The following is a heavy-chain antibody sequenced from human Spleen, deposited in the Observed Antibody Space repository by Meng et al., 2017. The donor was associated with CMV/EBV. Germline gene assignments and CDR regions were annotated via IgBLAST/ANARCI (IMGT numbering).Heavy chain of an antibody. CDR3: ARARFDY. V-gene: IGHV4-39*01. CDR1: GGSISSSSYY. CDR2: IYYSGST. Sequence: SETLSLTCTVSGGSISSSSYYWGWIRQPPGKGLEWIGSIYYSGSTYYNPSLKSRVTISVDTSKNQFSLKLTSVTAADTAVYYCARARFDYWGQGTLATVSS. J-gene: IGHJ4*02.